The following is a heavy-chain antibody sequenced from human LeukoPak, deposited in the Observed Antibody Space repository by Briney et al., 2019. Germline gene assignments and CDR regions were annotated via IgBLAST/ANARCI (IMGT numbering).Heavy chain of an antibody. Sequence: SETLSLTCTVSGGSISSSSYYWGWIRQPPGKGLAWIGSIYYSGSTYYNPSLKSRVTISVDTSKNQFSLKLSSVTAADTAVYYXXXXLYVRGAGPLNFDYWGQGTLVTVSS. D-gene: IGHD3-10*02. CDR2: IYYSGST. CDR1: GGSISSSSYY. J-gene: IGHJ4*02. V-gene: IGHV4-39*01. CDR3: XXXLYVRGAGPLNFDY.